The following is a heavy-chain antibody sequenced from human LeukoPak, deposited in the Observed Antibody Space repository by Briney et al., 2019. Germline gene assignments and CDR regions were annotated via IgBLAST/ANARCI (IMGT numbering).Heavy chain of an antibody. Sequence: SETLSLTCTVSGGSISSGDYYWSWIRQPPGKGLERIGYIYYSGSTYYNPSLKSRVTISVDTSKNQFSLKLSSVTAADTAVYYCARGLLDADAFDIWGQGTMVTVSS. CDR2: IYYSGST. J-gene: IGHJ3*02. D-gene: IGHD2-21*01. CDR1: GGSISSGDYY. CDR3: ARGLLDADAFDI. V-gene: IGHV4-30-4*01.